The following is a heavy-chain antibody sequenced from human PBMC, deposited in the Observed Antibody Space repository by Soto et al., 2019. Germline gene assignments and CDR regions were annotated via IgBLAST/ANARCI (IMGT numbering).Heavy chain of an antibody. Sequence: SETLSLTCTVSGGSISSGGYYWSWIRQHPGKGLEWIGYIYYSGSTYYNPSLKSRVTISVDTSKNQFSLKLSSVTAADTAVYYCGAFDWSYYFDYWGQGTLVTVS. CDR3: GAFDWSYYFDY. CDR1: GGSISSGGYY. J-gene: IGHJ4*02. D-gene: IGHD3-9*01. CDR2: IYYSGST. V-gene: IGHV4-31*03.